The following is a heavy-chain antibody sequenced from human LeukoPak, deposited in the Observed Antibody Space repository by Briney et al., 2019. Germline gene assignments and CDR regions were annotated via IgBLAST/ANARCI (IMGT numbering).Heavy chain of an antibody. CDR1: GFTFSSYG. D-gene: IGHD3-10*01. CDR2: ISYDGSNK. CDR3: ARDLLGYYGSGSYNPVGY. J-gene: IGHJ4*02. V-gene: IGHV3-30*03. Sequence: PGGSLRLSCAASGFTFSSYGMHWVRQAPGKGLEWVAVISYDGSNKYYADSVKGRFTISRDNAKNSLYLQMNSLRAEDTAVYYCARDLLGYYGSGSYNPVGYWGQGTLVTVSS.